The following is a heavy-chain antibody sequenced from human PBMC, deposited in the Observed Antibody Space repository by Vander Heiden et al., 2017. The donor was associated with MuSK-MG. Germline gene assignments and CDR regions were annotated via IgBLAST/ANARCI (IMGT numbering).Heavy chain of an antibody. D-gene: IGHD3-9*01. Sequence: QVQLVQSGAEVKKPGASVKVSCKASGYTFTSYGISWVRQAPGQGLEWMGWISAYNGNTNYAQKLQGRVTMTTDTSTSTAYMELRSLRSDDTAVYYCARLYPYEGKLRYFDWLPHPKGEFDYWGQGTLVTVSS. CDR1: GYTFTSYG. CDR2: ISAYNGNT. V-gene: IGHV1-18*01. CDR3: ARLYPYEGKLRYFDWLPHPKGEFDY. J-gene: IGHJ4*02.